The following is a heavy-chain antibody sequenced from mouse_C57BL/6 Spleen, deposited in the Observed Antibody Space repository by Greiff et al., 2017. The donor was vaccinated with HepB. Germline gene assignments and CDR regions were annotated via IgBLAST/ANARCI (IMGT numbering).Heavy chain of an antibody. V-gene: IGHV5-4*01. Sequence: EVQWVESGGGLVKPGGSLKLSCAASGFTFSSYAMSWVRQTPEKRLEWVATISDGGSYTYYPDNVKGRFTISRDNAKNNLYLQMSHLKSEDTAMYYCARGDYYYFDYWGQGTTLTVSS. CDR1: GFTFSSYA. CDR3: ARGDYYYFDY. D-gene: IGHD1-1*01. CDR2: ISDGGSYT. J-gene: IGHJ2*01.